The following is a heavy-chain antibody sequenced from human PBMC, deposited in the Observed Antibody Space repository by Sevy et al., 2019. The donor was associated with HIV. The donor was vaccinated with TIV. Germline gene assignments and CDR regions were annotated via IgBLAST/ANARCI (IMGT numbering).Heavy chain of an antibody. Sequence: GESLKISCAGSGFTFSSYWMHWVRQAPGKGLVWVSRIYDDGSRISYADSVRGRFTISRDNAKNTLYLQMNSLRDEDSAVYFCATPAPMTTVSTGNYYYGMVVWGQGTTVTVSS. CDR3: ATPAPMTTVSTGNYYYGMVV. CDR1: GFTFSSYW. D-gene: IGHD4-17*01. V-gene: IGHV3-74*01. J-gene: IGHJ6*02. CDR2: IYDDGSRI.